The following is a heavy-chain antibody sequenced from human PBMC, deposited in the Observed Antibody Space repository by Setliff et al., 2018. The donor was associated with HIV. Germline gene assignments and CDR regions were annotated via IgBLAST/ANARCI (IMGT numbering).Heavy chain of an antibody. D-gene: IGHD7-27*01. CDR2: ILDSGST. V-gene: IGHV4-31*03. Sequence: SETLSLTCTVSGASISSGGYYWNWIRQPPGKGLEWIGYILDSGSTHYNPSRRGRLSMSIDTSANQFSVELTSVTAADTALYFCARVPNWGSAPFAYDVWGLGTRVTVSS. CDR3: ARVPNWGSAPFAYDV. CDR1: GASISSGGYY. J-gene: IGHJ3*01.